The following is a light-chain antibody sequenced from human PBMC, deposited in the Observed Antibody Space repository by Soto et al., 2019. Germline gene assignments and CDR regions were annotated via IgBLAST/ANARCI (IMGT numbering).Light chain of an antibody. V-gene: IGKV1-5*03. J-gene: IGKJ1*01. CDR2: KAS. Sequence: DIQMTQSPSTLSASVGDRVTITCRASQSIDDWLAWYQQKPGKAPKLLIYKASILENGVPSRFSGSGSGTEFTLPISSLQPDDFATYYCQQYNSYWTFGQGTKVDFK. CDR3: QQYNSYWT. CDR1: QSIDDW.